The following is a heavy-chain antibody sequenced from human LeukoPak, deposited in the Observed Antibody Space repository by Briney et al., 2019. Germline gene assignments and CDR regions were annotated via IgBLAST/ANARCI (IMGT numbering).Heavy chain of an antibody. V-gene: IGHV3-30*18. J-gene: IGHJ6*02. CDR2: ISYDGSNK. Sequence: PGGSLRLSCAASGFTFSSYGMHWVRQAPGKGLEWVAVISYDGSNKYYADSVKGRFTISRDNSKNTLYLQMNSLRAEDTAVYYCAKFLDIVVVPAAVYGMDVWGQGTTVTVSS. CDR3: AKFLDIVVVPAAVYGMDV. D-gene: IGHD2-2*03. CDR1: GFTFSSYG.